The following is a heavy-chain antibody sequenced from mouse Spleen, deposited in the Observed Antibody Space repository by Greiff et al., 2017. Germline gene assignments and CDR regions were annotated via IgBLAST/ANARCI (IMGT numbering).Heavy chain of an antibody. D-gene: IGHD1-1*01. CDR2: IYPSDSYT. Sequence: QVQLQQSGAELVRPGASVKLSCKASGYTFTSYWINWVKQRPGQGLEWIGNIYPSDSYTNYNQKFKDKATLTVDKSSSTAYMQLSSPTSEDSAVYYCTTTVVAPFDYWGQGTTLTVSS. CDR1: GYTFTSYW. V-gene: IGHV1-69*02. CDR3: TTTVVAPFDY. J-gene: IGHJ2*01.